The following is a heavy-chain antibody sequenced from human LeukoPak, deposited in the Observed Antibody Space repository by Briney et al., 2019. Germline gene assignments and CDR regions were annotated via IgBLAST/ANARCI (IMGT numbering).Heavy chain of an antibody. D-gene: IGHD3-22*01. Sequence: SQTLSLTCAISGDSVSSNSAAWNWIRQSPWRGLKWLGRTYQRSKWYNDYAVSVKSRITINPDTSKNHFSLQLNSVTPEDTAVYYCARSPYYYDGSGYYSFDYWGQGTLVTVSS. CDR1: GDSVSSNSAA. J-gene: IGHJ4*02. V-gene: IGHV6-1*01. CDR3: ARSPYYYDGSGYYSFDY. CDR2: TYQRSKWYN.